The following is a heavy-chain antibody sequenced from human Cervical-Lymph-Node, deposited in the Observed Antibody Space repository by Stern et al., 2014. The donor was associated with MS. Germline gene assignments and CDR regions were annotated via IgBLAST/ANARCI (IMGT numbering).Heavy chain of an antibody. Sequence: VQLVESGPGLVKPSQTLSLTCTVSGASISSGGYYWSWIRQHPGKGLEWIGYIFDNANTNYNPSLKGRVTISVDTSKNQFSLKLTSVTAADTAVYFCAREMPHGDYAFEYWGQGTLVTVSS. CDR2: IFDNANT. D-gene: IGHD4-17*01. CDR1: GASISSGGYY. V-gene: IGHV4-31*03. J-gene: IGHJ4*02. CDR3: AREMPHGDYAFEY.